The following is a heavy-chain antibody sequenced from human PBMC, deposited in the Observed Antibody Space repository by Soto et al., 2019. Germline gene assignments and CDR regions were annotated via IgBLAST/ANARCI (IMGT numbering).Heavy chain of an antibody. D-gene: IGHD2-2*01. V-gene: IGHV1-3*01. CDR3: ARVYCSSTSCYSLDYYYYYGMDV. CDR1: GYTFTSYA. CDR2: INAGNGNT. Sequence: ASVKVSCKASGYTFTSYAMHWVRQAPGQRLERMGWINAGNGNTKYSQKFQGRVTITRDTSASTAYMELSSLRSEDTAVYYCARVYCSSTSCYSLDYYYYYGMDVWGQGPMGTVS. J-gene: IGHJ6*02.